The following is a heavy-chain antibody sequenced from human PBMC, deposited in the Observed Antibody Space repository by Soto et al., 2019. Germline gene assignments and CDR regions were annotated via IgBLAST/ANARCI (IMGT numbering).Heavy chain of an antibody. CDR1: GGSISGGTYS. V-gene: IGHV4-30-2*01. CDR2: IYDSGNT. D-gene: IGHD3-3*01. CDR3: ARVTSLGASDI. J-gene: IGHJ3*02. Sequence: SETLSLTCAVSGGSISGGTYSWSWIRQPPGKGLEWIGYIYDSGNTYYNPSLKSQFSISVDRSKNQFSLKLSSVTAADTAVYYCARVTSLGASDIWGQGTMVTVSS.